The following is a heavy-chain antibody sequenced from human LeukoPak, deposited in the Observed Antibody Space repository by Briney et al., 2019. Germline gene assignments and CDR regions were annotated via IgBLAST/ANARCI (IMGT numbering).Heavy chain of an antibody. CDR1: GGSFSRVGYL. CDR3: ARERRDDYVSFDY. CDR2: IYTNGDT. D-gene: IGHD4-17*01. J-gene: IGHJ4*02. Sequence: PSETLSLTCTVSGGSFSRVGYLWCWIRQPAGKGLEWIGRIYTNGDTNYNPSLKSRVTMSVDTSTNQFSLKLSSVTAADTAVYYCARERRDDYVSFDYWGQGTLVSVSS. V-gene: IGHV4-61*02.